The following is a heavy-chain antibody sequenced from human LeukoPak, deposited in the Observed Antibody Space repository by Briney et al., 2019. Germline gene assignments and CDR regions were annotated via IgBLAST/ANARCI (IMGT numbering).Heavy chain of an antibody. Sequence: GGSLRLSCAVSGITFSSYAMSWVRQSPGKGLEWVSAISGSGASTYYADSVKGRFTISRDNSKNTLSLQMNSLRAEDTAVYYCAKTIEAGGTGYWGQGTLVTVSS. J-gene: IGHJ4*02. CDR2: ISGSGAST. D-gene: IGHD6-13*01. CDR3: AKTIEAGGTGY. V-gene: IGHV3-23*01. CDR1: GITFSSYA.